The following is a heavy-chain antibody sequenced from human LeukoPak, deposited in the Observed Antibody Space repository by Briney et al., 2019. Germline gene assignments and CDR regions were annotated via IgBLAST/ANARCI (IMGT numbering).Heavy chain of an antibody. CDR3: AKGSSSGWYGEGAFDI. CDR2: ISSSSSYT. V-gene: IGHV3-11*06. J-gene: IGHJ3*02. Sequence: PGGSLRLSCAASGFTFSDYYMSWIHQAPGKGLEWVSYISSSSSYTNYADSVRGRFTISRDNAKNSLYLQMNSLRAEDTAVYYCAKGSSSGWYGEGAFDIWGQGTMVTVSS. CDR1: GFTFSDYY. D-gene: IGHD6-19*01.